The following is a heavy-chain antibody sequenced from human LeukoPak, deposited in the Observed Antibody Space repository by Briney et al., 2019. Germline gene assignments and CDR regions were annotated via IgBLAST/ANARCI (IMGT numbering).Heavy chain of an antibody. V-gene: IGHV5-51*01. CDR3: ARQPAAAGDY. CDR2: IYPGDSDT. J-gene: IGHJ4*02. CDR1: GYRFTSYW. Sequence: GESLEIPCKGSGYRFTSYWIGWVRQMPGKGREGMGIIYPGDSDTRYSPSFQGQVTISADKSISTAYLQWSSLKASDTAMYYCARQPAAAGDYWGQGTLVTVSS. D-gene: IGHD6-13*01.